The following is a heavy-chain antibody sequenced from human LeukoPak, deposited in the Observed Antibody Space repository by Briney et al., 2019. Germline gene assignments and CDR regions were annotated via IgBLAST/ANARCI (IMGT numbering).Heavy chain of an antibody. CDR3: ASAYSSSWYYYYYMDV. J-gene: IGHJ6*03. Sequence: SVKVSCKASGGTFSSYAISWVRQAPGQGLEWMGGIIPIFGTANYAQKFQGRIKITTDESTSTAYMELSSLRSEDTAVYYCASAYSSSWYYYYYMDVWGKGTTVTVSS. D-gene: IGHD6-13*01. V-gene: IGHV1-69*05. CDR1: GGTFSSYA. CDR2: IIPIFGTA.